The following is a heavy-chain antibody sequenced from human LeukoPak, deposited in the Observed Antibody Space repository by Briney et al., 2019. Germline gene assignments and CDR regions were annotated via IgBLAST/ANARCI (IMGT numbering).Heavy chain of an antibody. D-gene: IGHD3-22*01. CDR3: TKGSSGSRPYYFDY. CDR2: ISDSGGST. J-gene: IGHJ4*02. CDR1: GFTFTSYA. V-gene: IGHV3-23*01. Sequence: GGSLRLSCAASGFTFTSYAMSWVRQAPGKGLDWVSAISDSGGSTYYADSVKGRFTISRDNSKNTLYLQMDSLTAEDTAVCYCTKGSSGSRPYYFDYWGQGTLVTVSS.